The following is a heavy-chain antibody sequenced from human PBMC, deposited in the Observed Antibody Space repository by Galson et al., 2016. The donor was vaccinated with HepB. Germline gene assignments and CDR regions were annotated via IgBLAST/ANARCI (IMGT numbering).Heavy chain of an antibody. D-gene: IGHD6-13*01. J-gene: IGHJ4*02. CDR2: ISGSDGST. V-gene: IGHV3-23*01. CDR3: AKGQQLAYFDY. Sequence: SLRLSCAASGFTFSSYAMSWVRQAPGKGLEWDSAISGSDGSTYYADSVKGRFTISRDNSKNTLYLQMNSLRAEDTAVYYCAKGQQLAYFDYWGQGTLVTVSS. CDR1: GFTFSSYA.